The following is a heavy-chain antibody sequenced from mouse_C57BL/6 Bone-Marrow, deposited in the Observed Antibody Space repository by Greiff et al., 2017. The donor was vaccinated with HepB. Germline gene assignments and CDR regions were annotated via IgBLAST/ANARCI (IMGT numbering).Heavy chain of an antibody. Sequence: QVQLQQPGAELVKPGASVKLSCKASGYTFTSYWMHWVKQRPGQGLEWIGMIHPNSGSTNYNEKFKSKATLTVDKSSSTAYMQLSSLTSEDAAVYYGARPDYSPSYWYIDVWGTGTTVTVSS. CDR1: GYTFTSYW. D-gene: IGHD2-13*01. CDR3: ARPDYSPSYWYIDV. CDR2: IHPNSGST. J-gene: IGHJ1*03. V-gene: IGHV1-64*01.